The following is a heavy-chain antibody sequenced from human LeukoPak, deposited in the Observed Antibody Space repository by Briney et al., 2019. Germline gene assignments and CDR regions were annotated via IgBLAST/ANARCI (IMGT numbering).Heavy chain of an antibody. J-gene: IGHJ6*04. CDR1: GFTFSSYS. CDR3: AELGITMIGGV. Sequence: PGGSLRLSCAASGFTFSSYSMNWVRQAPGKGLEWVSSISGSSSYIYSADSVKGRFTISRDNAKNSLYLQMNSLRAEDTAVYYCAELGITMIGGVWGKGTTVTISS. CDR2: ISGSSSYI. D-gene: IGHD3-10*02. V-gene: IGHV3-21*01.